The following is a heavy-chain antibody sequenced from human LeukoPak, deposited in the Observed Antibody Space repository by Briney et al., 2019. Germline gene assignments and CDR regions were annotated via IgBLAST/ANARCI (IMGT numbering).Heavy chain of an antibody. CDR2: ISGSGGRP. CDR1: GFTFSSYA. J-gene: IGHJ4*02. D-gene: IGHD3-10*01. V-gene: IGHV3-23*01. Sequence: PGGSLRLSCAASGFTFSSYAMSWVRQAPGKGLEWVSAISGSGGRPYYADPVKCRFTISRDNSKNTLYLQMNSLRAEDTAVYYCAKSYMTYYYSSGSYYPVDYWGQGTLVTVSS. CDR3: AKSYMTYYYSSGSYYPVDY.